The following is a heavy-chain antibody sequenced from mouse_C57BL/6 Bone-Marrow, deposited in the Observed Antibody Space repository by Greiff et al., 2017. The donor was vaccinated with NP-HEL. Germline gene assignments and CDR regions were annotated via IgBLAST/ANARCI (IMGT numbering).Heavy chain of an antibody. CDR1: GFTFSDFY. Sequence: EVMLVESGGGLVQSGRSLRLSCATSGFTFSDFYMEWVRQAPGKGLEWIAASRNKANDYTTEYSASVKGRFIVSRDTSQSILYLQMNALRAEETAVYYCARDNWDWYFDVWGTGTTVTVSS. CDR3: ARDNWDWYFDV. V-gene: IGHV7-1*01. D-gene: IGHD4-1*01. J-gene: IGHJ1*03. CDR2: SRNKANDYTT.